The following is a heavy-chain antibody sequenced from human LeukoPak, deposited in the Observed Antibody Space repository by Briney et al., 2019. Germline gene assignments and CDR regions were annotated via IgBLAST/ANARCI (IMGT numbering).Heavy chain of an antibody. CDR2: IYTSGST. D-gene: IGHD6-6*01. Sequence: KSSETLSLTCTVSGGSISSYYWTWVRQPAGKGLEWIGRIYTSGSTNYSPSLKSRVTMSVGTSKNEFSLKLNSVTAADTAVYYCARESTVARTARYLDSWGQGTLVTVSP. V-gene: IGHV4-4*07. CDR1: GGSISSYY. CDR3: ARESTVARTARYLDS. J-gene: IGHJ4*02.